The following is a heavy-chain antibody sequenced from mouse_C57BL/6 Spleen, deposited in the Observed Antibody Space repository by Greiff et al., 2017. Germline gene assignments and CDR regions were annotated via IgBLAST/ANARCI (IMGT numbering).Heavy chain of an antibody. CDR2: IYPGDGDT. V-gene: IGHV1-80*01. CDR1: GYAFSSYW. J-gene: IGHJ4*01. CDR3: AREYSNYEGLYAMDY. Sequence: QVQLQQSGAELVKPGASVKISCKASGYAFSSYWMNWVKQRPGKGLEWIGQIYPGDGDTNYNGKFKGKATLTADNSSSTAYMQLSSLTSEDTAVYFCAREYSNYEGLYAMDYWGQGTSVTVSS. D-gene: IGHD2-5*01.